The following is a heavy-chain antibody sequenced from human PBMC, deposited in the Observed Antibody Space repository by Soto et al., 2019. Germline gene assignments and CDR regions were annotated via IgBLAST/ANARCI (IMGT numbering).Heavy chain of an antibody. CDR3: ARGRTVRNYADDSSDYFYFFDY. D-gene: IGHD3-22*01. V-gene: IGHV4-59*01. CDR2: VYYTGST. CDR1: GDSISPFY. J-gene: IGHJ4*02. Sequence: SETLSLTCTVSGDSISPFYWCWMRESPGKELEWIGYVYYTGSTNYNPSLKSRVTISVDRSKNQFSLKLTSANAADPAVYYCARGRTVRNYADDSSDYFYFFDYWGQGTQVTVS.